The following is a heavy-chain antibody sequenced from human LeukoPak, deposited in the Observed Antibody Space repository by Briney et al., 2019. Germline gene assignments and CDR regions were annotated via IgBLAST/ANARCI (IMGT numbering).Heavy chain of an antibody. CDR2: INPNSGGT. Sequence: ASVKVSCKASGYTFTGYYMHWVRQAPGQGLEWMGWINPNSGGTNYAQKFQGRVTMTRDTSISTAYMELSRLRSDDTAVYYCATEDGYSSSWYGRIAVAGSGIDYWGQGTLVTVSS. J-gene: IGHJ4*02. V-gene: IGHV1-2*02. D-gene: IGHD6-13*01. CDR3: ATEDGYSSSWYGRIAVAGSGIDY. CDR1: GYTFTGYY.